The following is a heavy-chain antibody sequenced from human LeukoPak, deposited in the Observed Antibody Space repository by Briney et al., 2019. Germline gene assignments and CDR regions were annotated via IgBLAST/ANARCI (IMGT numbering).Heavy chain of an antibody. J-gene: IGHJ6*03. Sequence: PGGSLRLSCAASGFTFSSYVMHWVRQAPGKGLEGVAYIQYDGSNQQYADSVKGRFSISRDSSKNILYLQMNSLRAEDTAVYYCAKDRCSNGVGCYYYYMDVWGKGTTVTTSS. CDR2: IQYDGSNQ. CDR1: GFTFSSYV. CDR3: AKDRCSNGVGCYYYYMDV. V-gene: IGHV3-30*02. D-gene: IGHD2-8*01.